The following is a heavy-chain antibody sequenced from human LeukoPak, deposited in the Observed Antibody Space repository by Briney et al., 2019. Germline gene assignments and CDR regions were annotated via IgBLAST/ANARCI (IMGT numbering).Heavy chain of an antibody. CDR1: GFTFSSYA. Sequence: GGSLRLSCAASGFTFSSYAMHWVRQAPGKGLEYVSAISSNGGSTHYANSVKGRFTISRDNSKNTLYLQMGSLRAEDMAVYYCARVEGYGSGSYTDWGQGTLVTVSS. D-gene: IGHD3-10*01. V-gene: IGHV3-64*01. CDR3: ARVEGYGSGSYTD. CDR2: ISSNGGST. J-gene: IGHJ4*02.